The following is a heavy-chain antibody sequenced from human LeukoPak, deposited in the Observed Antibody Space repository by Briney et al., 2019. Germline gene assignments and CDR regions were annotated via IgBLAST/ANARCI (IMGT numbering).Heavy chain of an antibody. CDR1: GGTFSNYA. J-gene: IGHJ6*04. CDR3: ARDYPYYDILTGPSGGMDV. CDR2: IIPIFGTA. D-gene: IGHD3-9*01. V-gene: IGHV1-69*06. Sequence: EASAKVSCKASGGTFSNYAISWVRQAPGQGLEWMGGIIPIFGTANYAQKFQGRVTITADKSTSTAYMELSSLRSEDTAVYYCARDYPYYDILTGPSGGMDVWGKGATVTVSS.